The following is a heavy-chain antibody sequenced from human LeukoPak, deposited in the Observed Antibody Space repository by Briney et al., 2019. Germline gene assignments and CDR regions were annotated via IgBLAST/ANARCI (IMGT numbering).Heavy chain of an antibody. V-gene: IGHV3-9*01. CDR2: ISWKSGSI. CDR3: AKGYCSSTSCLFDY. J-gene: IGHJ4*02. CDR1: GFTFYDYA. D-gene: IGHD2-2*01. Sequence: GGSLRLSCAASGFTFYDYAMHWVRQAPGKGLEWVSGISWKSGSIGYADSVKGRFTISRDNAKNSLYLQMNSLRTEDTALYYCAKGYCSSTSCLFDYWGQGTLVTVSS.